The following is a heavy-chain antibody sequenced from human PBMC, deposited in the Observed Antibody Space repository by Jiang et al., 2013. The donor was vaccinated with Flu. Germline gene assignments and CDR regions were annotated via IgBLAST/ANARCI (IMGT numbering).Heavy chain of an antibody. CDR2: ISSNGNYI. CDR1: GFTFSTYS. CDR3: AKSLGANPQTAIDH. Sequence: VQLLESGGGLVKPGGSLRLSCAASGFTFSTYSINWVRQAPGKGLEWVSSISSNGNYIYYADSVKGRFTISRDNAKNSLYLQMNSLRAEDTAVYYCAKSLGANPQTAIDHWGQGTLVTVSS. V-gene: IGHV3-21*01. D-gene: IGHD1-26*01. J-gene: IGHJ4*02.